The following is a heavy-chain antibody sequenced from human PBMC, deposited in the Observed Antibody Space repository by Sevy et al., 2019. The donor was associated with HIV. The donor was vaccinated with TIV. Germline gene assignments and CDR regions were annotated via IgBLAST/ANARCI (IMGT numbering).Heavy chain of an antibody. J-gene: IGHJ4*02. CDR1: GYTFTTYR. CDR3: ARAFCSGGRCYSLAY. D-gene: IGHD2-15*01. Sequence: ASVKVSCKASGYTFTTYRITWVRQAPGQGLEGMGWISPHNGDTNYAQKDRGRVTMTTDTSTSTAYMELRSLRSDDTAVYYCARAFCSGGRCYSLAYWGQGTLVTVSS. CDR2: ISPHNGDT. V-gene: IGHV1-18*04.